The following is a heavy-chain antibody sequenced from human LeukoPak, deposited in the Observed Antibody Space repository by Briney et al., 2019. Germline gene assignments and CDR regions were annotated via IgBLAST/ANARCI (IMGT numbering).Heavy chain of an antibody. Sequence: PSETLSLTCTVSGGSISIYYWSWIRQPPGKGLEWIGYIYYSGSTNYNPSLKSRVTISVDTSKNQFSLKLNSVTTADTAVYYCARGSSWCDLWGQGTLVTVSS. CDR2: IYYSGST. J-gene: IGHJ5*02. CDR3: ARGSSWCDL. V-gene: IGHV4-59*01. D-gene: IGHD6-13*01. CDR1: GGSISIYY.